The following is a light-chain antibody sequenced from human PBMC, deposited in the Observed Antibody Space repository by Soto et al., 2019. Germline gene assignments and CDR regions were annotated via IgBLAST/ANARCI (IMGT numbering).Light chain of an antibody. Sequence: DNQMTQSPSSLSASVGDSVTITCQSSHDIRNYLNWYQQNLGQASKLLIHDASRLQTGVPSRFSGSGSGTDFIFTITSLQPDDIATYHCQHYDNCPHTFGGVTKVDVK. CDR3: QHYDNCPHT. CDR1: HDIRNY. J-gene: IGKJ4*01. V-gene: IGKV1-33*01. CDR2: DAS.